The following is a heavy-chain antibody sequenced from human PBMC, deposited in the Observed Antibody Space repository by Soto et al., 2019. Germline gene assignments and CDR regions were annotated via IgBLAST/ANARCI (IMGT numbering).Heavy chain of an antibody. D-gene: IGHD3-16*01. Sequence: EVQLVESGGGVVRPGGSLRLSCAASGFTFDDYGMSWVRQAPGKGLEWGSGINWNGGSTGYADSVKGRFTISRDNAKNSLYLQMNSLRAEDTALYHCARGGALGYYYYYMDVWGKGTTVTVSS. CDR1: GFTFDDYG. J-gene: IGHJ6*03. CDR2: INWNGGST. V-gene: IGHV3-20*01. CDR3: ARGGALGYYYYYMDV.